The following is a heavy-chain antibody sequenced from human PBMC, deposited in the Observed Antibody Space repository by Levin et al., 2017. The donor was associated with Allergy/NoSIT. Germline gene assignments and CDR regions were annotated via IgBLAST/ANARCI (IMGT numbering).Heavy chain of an antibody. CDR3: ARGRKLRFLEWLYRFDY. D-gene: IGHD3-3*01. J-gene: IGHJ4*02. V-gene: IGHV4-34*01. CDR1: GGSFSDYY. CDR2: INQSGST. Sequence: SETLSLTCDVYGGSFSDYYWNWIRQPPGKGLEWIGEINQSGSTNYNPSLKSRVTISMDTSKNQFSLKLSSVTAADTAVYYCARGRKLRFLEWLYRFDYWGQGTLVTVSS.